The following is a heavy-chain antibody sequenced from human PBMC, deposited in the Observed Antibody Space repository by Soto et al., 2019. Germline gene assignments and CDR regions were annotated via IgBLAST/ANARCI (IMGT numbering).Heavy chain of an antibody. V-gene: IGHV3-33*01. Sequence: PGGSLRLSCAASGFTFSSYGMRWVRQAPGKGLEWVAVIWYDGSNKYYADSVKGRLTISRDNSKNTLYLQMNSLRAEDTAVYYCARCALASDAMPYYYYYGMDVWGQGTTVTVSS. CDR1: GFTFSSYG. D-gene: IGHD2-2*01. CDR3: ARCALASDAMPYYYYYGMDV. J-gene: IGHJ6*02. CDR2: IWYDGSNK.